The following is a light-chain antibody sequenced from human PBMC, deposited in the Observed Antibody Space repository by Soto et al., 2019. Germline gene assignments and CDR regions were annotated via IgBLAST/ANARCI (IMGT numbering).Light chain of an antibody. CDR1: QSISSW. Sequence: DIQITQSPSTLSASVGDRVTITCRASQSISSWLAWYQQKPEKAPKVLIYRASHLESGVPSRFSASGSGTEFSLTINSLQADDFATYYCQQYHIYSWTFGQGTKVDIK. J-gene: IGKJ1*01. V-gene: IGKV1-5*03. CDR3: QQYHIYSWT. CDR2: RAS.